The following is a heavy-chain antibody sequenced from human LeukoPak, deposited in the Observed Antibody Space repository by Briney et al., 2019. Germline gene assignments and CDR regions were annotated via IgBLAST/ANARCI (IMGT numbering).Heavy chain of an antibody. CDR2: MNPNSGNT. Sequence: ASVKVSCKASGYTFTSYDINWVRQATGQGLEWMGWMNPNSGNTGYAQKFQGRVTITTDESTSTAYMELSSLRSEDTAVYYCARGPNSDWYFDLWGRGTLVTVSS. CDR3: ARGPNSDWYFDL. V-gene: IGHV1-8*01. CDR1: GYTFTSYD. J-gene: IGHJ2*01. D-gene: IGHD4-23*01.